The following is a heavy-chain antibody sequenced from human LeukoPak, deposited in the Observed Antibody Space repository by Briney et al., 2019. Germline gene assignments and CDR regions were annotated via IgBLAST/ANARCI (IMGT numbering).Heavy chain of an antibody. CDR3: ARRAGAYSHPYDY. D-gene: IGHD4/OR15-4a*01. CDR2: IYSDNT. Sequence: GGSLRLSCTVSGFTVSSNSMSWVRQAPGKGLEWVSFIYSDNTHYSGSVKGRFTISRDNSKNTLYLQMNSLRAEDTAVYYCARRAGAYSHPYDYWGQGTPVTVSS. CDR1: GFTVSSNS. J-gene: IGHJ4*02. V-gene: IGHV3-53*01.